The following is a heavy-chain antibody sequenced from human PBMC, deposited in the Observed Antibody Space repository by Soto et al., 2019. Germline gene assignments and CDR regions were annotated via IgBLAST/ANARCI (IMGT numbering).Heavy chain of an antibody. CDR1: GITLSSSW. Sequence: PGGSLRLSCAASGITLSSSWMTWVRQAPGKGLEWVANIKQDGSDKYYVDSVKGRFTISRDNAENSVYLQMNSLSAEDTAVYFCARDPYDSGGYAAFDIWGQGTMVTVSS. D-gene: IGHD3-22*01. CDR2: IKQDGSDK. V-gene: IGHV3-7*04. CDR3: ARDPYDSGGYAAFDI. J-gene: IGHJ3*02.